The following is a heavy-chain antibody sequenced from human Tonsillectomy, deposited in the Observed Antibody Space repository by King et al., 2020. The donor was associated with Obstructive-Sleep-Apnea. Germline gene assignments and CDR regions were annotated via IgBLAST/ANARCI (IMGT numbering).Heavy chain of an antibody. Sequence: VTLQESGPVLVKPPETLTLTCTVSGFSLSNARMGVSWIRQPPGKALEWLAYIFSDDAKSYSPSLKSRLTISKDTSKSQVVLTMTNMDPLDTATYYCARMDGGNGDYYYYGMDVWGHGTTVTVSS. J-gene: IGHJ6*02. CDR3: ARMDGGNGDYYYYGMDV. V-gene: IGHV2-26*01. D-gene: IGHD4-23*01. CDR2: IFSDDAK. CDR1: GFSLSNARMG.